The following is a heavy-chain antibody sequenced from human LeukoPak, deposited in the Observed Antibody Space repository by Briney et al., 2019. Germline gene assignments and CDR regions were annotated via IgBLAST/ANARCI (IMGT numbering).Heavy chain of an antibody. CDR1: GFTFSSYS. J-gene: IGHJ4*02. CDR3: ARVSPYGDYYFDH. Sequence: GSLRLSCAASGFTFSSYSMNWVRQAPGKGLEWVSYISSSSSTIYYADSVKGRFTISRDNAKNSLYLQMNSLRAEDTAVYYCARVSPYGDYYFDHWGQGTLVTVSS. CDR2: ISSSSSTI. V-gene: IGHV3-48*01. D-gene: IGHD4-17*01.